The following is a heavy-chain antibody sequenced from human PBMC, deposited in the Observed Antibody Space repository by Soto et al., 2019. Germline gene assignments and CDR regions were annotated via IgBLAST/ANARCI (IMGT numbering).Heavy chain of an antibody. V-gene: IGHV3-48*02. CDR3: ARGHRPVQEIVGGTTSYYFDY. CDR2: ISSSSSTI. Sequence: GGSLRLSCAASGFTFSSYSMNWVRQAPGKGLEWVSYISSSSSTIYYADSVKGRFTISRDNAKNSLYLQTNGLRDEEQAIYYCARGHRPVQEIVGGTTSYYFDYWGQGTLVT. J-gene: IGHJ4*02. D-gene: IGHD1-26*01. CDR1: GFTFSSYS.